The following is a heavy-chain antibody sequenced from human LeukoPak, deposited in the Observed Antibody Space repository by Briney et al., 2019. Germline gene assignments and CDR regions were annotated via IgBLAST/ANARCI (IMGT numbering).Heavy chain of an antibody. D-gene: IGHD3-22*01. V-gene: IGHV3-23*01. CDR2: ISGSGGST. Sequence: PGGSLRLSCAASGFTFSSYAMSWVRQAPGKGLEWVSAISGSGGSTYYADSVKGRFTISRDNSKNTLYLQMNSLRAEDTAVYYCAKWGIGYYYDSSGYYFDYWGQGTLVTVSS. CDR1: GFTFSSYA. CDR3: AKWGIGYYYDSSGYYFDY. J-gene: IGHJ4*02.